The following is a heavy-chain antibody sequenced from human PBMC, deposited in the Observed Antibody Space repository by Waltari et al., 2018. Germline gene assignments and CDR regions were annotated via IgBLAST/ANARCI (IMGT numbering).Heavy chain of an antibody. CDR1: GGTFSSYA. CDR3: ARAGVVVPAYYYYGMDV. V-gene: IGHV1-69*13. Sequence: QVQLVQSGAEVKKPGSSVKVSCKASGGTFSSYAISWVRQAPGQGLEWMGGIIPILGTANYAQKCQGRVTITADESTSTAYMELSSLRSEDTAVYYCARAGVVVPAYYYYGMDVWGQGTTVTVSS. J-gene: IGHJ6*02. D-gene: IGHD2-2*01. CDR2: IIPILGTA.